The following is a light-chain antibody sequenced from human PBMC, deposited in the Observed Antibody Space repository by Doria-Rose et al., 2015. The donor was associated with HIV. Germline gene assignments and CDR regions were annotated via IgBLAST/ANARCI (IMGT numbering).Light chain of an antibody. Sequence: VSWYQQYPGKAPKVIIYDVIRRPSDVSYRFSASESGNAASLTISGLQPEDEAYYYCNSYTASGHVVFGGGTKLTVL. CDR3: NSYTASGHVV. V-gene: IGLV2-14*03. CDR2: DVI. J-gene: IGLJ2*01.